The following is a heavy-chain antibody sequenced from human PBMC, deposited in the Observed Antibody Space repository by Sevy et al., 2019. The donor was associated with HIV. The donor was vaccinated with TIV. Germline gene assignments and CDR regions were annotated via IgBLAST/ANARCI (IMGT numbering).Heavy chain of an antibody. CDR3: AGPTLTYSSGWSYYDY. CDR2: IRYSGST. V-gene: IGHV4-39*01. J-gene: IGHJ4*02. D-gene: IGHD6-19*01. CDR1: GASISSSGYY. Sequence: SETLSLTCSVSGASISSSGYYWGWIRQPPGKGLEWIASIRYSGSTFSNPSLRSRVTISADTSKNQFSLKLNSVTAADTARYYCAGPTLTYSSGWSYYDYWGQGTVVTVSS.